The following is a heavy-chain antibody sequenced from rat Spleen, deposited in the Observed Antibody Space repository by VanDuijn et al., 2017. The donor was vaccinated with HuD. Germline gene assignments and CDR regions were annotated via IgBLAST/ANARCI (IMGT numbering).Heavy chain of an antibody. J-gene: IGHJ3*01. V-gene: IGHV1-57*01. CDR1: GYTFTSYD. D-gene: IGHD1-11*01. CDR2: INTGTGII. CDR3: ARQGGNLNWFAY. Sequence: QVQLQQSGAELAKPGSSVKISCKASGYTFTSYDISWIKQTTGQDLESIGNINTGTGIIYYNERFKGKATLTVDKPSTTAFMQRRSLTPEDTAVYYCARQGGNLNWFAYWGQGTLVTVSS.